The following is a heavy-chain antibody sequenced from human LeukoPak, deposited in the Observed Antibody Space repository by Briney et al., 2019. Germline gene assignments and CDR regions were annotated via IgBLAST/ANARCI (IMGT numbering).Heavy chain of an antibody. Sequence: VASVKVSCKASGGTFSSYAISWVRQAPGQGLEWMGGIIPISGTANYAQKFQGRVTITTDESTSTAYMELSSLRSEDTAVYYCARAPITIFDHWFDPWGQGTLVTVSS. J-gene: IGHJ5*02. V-gene: IGHV1-69*05. CDR2: IIPISGTA. D-gene: IGHD3-3*01. CDR1: GGTFSSYA. CDR3: ARAPITIFDHWFDP.